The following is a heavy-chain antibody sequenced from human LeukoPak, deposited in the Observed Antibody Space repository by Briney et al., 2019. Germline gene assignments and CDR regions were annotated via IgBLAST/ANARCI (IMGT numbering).Heavy chain of an antibody. D-gene: IGHD4-23*01. J-gene: IGHJ4*02. CDR1: GGSSSSYY. V-gene: IGHV4-59*01. Sequence: PSETLSLTCTVSGGSSSSYYWSWIRQPPGRGLEWIVYIYYSGSTNYNPSLKSRVTISVDTSKNQISLKLSSVTAADTAVYYCARVDDYGGNQNFDYWGQGTLVTVSS. CDR3: ARVDDYGGNQNFDY. CDR2: IYYSGST.